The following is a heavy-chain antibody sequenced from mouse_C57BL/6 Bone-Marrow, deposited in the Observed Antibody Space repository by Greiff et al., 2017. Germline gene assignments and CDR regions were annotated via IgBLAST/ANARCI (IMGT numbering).Heavy chain of an antibody. CDR2: IHPNSGST. D-gene: IGHD1-2*01. J-gene: IGHJ2*01. Sequence: QVQLQQPGAELVKPGASVKLSCKASGYTFTSYWMHWVKQRPGQGLEWIGMIHPNSGSTNYNEKFKSKATLTVDKSSSTAYMQLSSLTSEDSAVYYCARMEIPLHTLFDYWGQGTTLTVSS. CDR3: ARMEIPLHTLFDY. V-gene: IGHV1-64*01. CDR1: GYTFTSYW.